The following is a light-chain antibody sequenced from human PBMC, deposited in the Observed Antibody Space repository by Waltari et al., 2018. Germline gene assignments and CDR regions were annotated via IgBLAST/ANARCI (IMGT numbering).Light chain of an antibody. CDR3: LQHNNYPPT. Sequence: GDTVTITCRASQGISSSLTWFQQKPGKAPKLLIYAASSLESGVPSRFSGSGSGTEFTLTIRSLQPEDFATYYCLQHNNYPPTFGQGTKVEIK. CDR2: AAS. V-gene: IGKV1-17*03. CDR1: QGISSS. J-gene: IGKJ1*01.